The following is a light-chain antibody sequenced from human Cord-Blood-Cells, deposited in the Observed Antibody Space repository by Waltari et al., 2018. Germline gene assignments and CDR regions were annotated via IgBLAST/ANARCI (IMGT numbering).Light chain of an antibody. Sequence: ELLLTPSHAPQSVSPCTRATLSCRASQSVSSNLAWYQQKPGQAPRLLIYGASTRATGIPARFSGSGSGTEFTLTISSLQSEDFAVYYCQQYNNWRYSFGQGTKLEIK. CDR2: GAS. CDR3: QQYNNWRYS. J-gene: IGKJ2*03. CDR1: QSVSSN. V-gene: IGKV3-15*01.